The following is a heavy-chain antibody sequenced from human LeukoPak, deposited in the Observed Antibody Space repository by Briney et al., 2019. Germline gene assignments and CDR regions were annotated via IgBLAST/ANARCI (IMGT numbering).Heavy chain of an antibody. CDR2: VNSNGGNT. J-gene: IGHJ4*02. D-gene: IGHD3-9*01. CDR1: GFTFSTYA. CDR3: ARVILTGYYYDS. Sequence: PGGSLRLSCAASGFTFSTYALHWVRQAPGKELEFVSGVNSNGGNTYYANSVKGRFTISRDNSKNTLYLQMGSLRPEDMAVYHCARVILTGYYYDSWGQGTLVTVSP. V-gene: IGHV3-64*01.